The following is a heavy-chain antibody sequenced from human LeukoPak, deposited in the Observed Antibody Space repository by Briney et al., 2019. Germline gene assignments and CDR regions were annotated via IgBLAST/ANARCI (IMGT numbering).Heavy chain of an antibody. CDR3: AKDRGRYYDSRGYYWGYYFDS. D-gene: IGHD3-22*01. Sequence: GGSLRLSCAASGFTFSSYAMSWVRQAPGKGLEWVSAISGSGGSTYYADSVKGRFTISRDNSKNTLYLQMNSLRAEDTAVYYCAKDRGRYYDSRGYYWGYYFDSWGQGILVTVST. J-gene: IGHJ4*02. V-gene: IGHV3-23*01. CDR1: GFTFSSYA. CDR2: ISGSGGST.